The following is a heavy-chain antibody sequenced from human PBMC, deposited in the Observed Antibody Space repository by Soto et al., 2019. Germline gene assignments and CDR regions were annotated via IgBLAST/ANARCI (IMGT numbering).Heavy chain of an antibody. CDR3: ARGTIVVVPATLGFYFDY. CDR1: GGSISSGGYS. CDR2: IYHSGST. D-gene: IGHD2-2*01. J-gene: IGHJ4*02. Sequence: QLQLQESGSGLVKPSQTLSLTCAVSGGSISSGGYSWSWIRQPPGKGLEWIGYIYHSGSTYYNPSLTSRVTISVDRSKNQFSLKLSSVTAADTAVYSCARGTIVVVPATLGFYFDYWGQGTLFTVSS. V-gene: IGHV4-30-2*01.